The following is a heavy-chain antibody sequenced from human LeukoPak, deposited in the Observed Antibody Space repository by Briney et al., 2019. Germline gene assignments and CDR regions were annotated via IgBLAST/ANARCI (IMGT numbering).Heavy chain of an antibody. Sequence: SETLSLTCTVSGGSISSGDYDWSWIRQPPGKGLEWIGYIYYSGSTYYNPSLKSRVTISVDTSKNQFSLKLSSVTAADTAVYYCARDRGWLQYYFDYWGQGTLVTVSS. CDR1: GGSISSGDYD. CDR3: ARDRGWLQYYFDY. V-gene: IGHV4-30-4*08. D-gene: IGHD5-24*01. CDR2: IYYSGST. J-gene: IGHJ4*02.